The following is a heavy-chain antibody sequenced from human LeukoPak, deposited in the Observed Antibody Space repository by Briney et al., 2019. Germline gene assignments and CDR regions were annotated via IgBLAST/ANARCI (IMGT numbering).Heavy chain of an antibody. CDR1: GFTFSSYA. V-gene: IGHV3-23*01. CDR3: AKGESGDYGIYYYYGMDV. Sequence: GGSLRLSCAASGFTFSSYAMSWVRQAPGKGLEWVSAISGSGGSTYYADSVKGRFTISRDNSKNTLYLQMNSLRAEDTAVYYCAKGESGDYGIYYYYGMDVWGQGTTVTVSS. J-gene: IGHJ6*02. CDR2: ISGSGGST. D-gene: IGHD4-17*01.